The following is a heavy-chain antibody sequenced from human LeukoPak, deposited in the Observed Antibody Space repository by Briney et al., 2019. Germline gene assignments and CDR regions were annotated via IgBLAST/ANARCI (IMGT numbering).Heavy chain of an antibody. CDR3: ARERFCSSPNCLPFDY. J-gene: IGHJ4*02. V-gene: IGHV3-48*03. Sequence: PGGSLRLSCAASGFTFSSYEMDWVRQAPGKGLEWVSYISSSDSTIYYADSVKGRFTISRDNAKNSLYLQMNSLRAEDTAVYFCARERFCSSPNCLPFDYWGQGTLVTVSS. CDR1: GFTFSSYE. CDR2: ISSSDSTI. D-gene: IGHD2-2*01.